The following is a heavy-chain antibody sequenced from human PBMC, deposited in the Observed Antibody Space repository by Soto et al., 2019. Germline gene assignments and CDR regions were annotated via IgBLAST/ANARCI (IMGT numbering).Heavy chain of an antibody. J-gene: IGHJ5*02. CDR1: GYSFTSYW. D-gene: IGHD5-12*01. V-gene: IGHV5-10-1*01. CDR3: AREDGYNGNWFDP. CDR2: IDPSDSYT. Sequence: GESLKISCKGSGYSFTSYWISWVRQMPGKGLEWMGRIDPSDSYTNYSPSFQGHVTISADKSISTAYLQWSSLRASDTAMYYCAREDGYNGNWFDPWGQGTLVTVSS.